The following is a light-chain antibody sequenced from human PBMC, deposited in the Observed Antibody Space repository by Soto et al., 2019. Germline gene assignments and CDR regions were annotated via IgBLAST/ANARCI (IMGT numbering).Light chain of an antibody. J-gene: IGLJ3*02. V-gene: IGLV1-44*01. Sequence: QAVVTQPPSASGTPGQRVTISCSGSSSNFGSNSVSWYQHLPGTAPRLLIYSNNQRPSGVPDRFSGSKSGTSASQAISGLQSEDEAEYYCAAWDDSLKGPVFGGGTKLTVL. CDR3: AAWDDSLKGPV. CDR2: SNN. CDR1: SSNFGSNS.